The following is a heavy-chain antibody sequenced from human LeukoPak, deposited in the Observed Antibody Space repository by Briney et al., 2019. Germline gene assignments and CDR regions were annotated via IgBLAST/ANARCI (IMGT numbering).Heavy chain of an antibody. D-gene: IGHD3-16*01. CDR2: ISYDGSNK. V-gene: IGHV3-30*18. Sequence: PGGSLRLSCAASGFTFSSYSMNWVRQAPGKGLEWVAVISYDGSNKYYADSVKGRFTISRDNSKNTLYLQMNSLRAEDTAVYYCANLEGGLDYWGQGTLVTVSS. CDR3: ANLEGGLDY. CDR1: GFTFSSYS. J-gene: IGHJ4*02.